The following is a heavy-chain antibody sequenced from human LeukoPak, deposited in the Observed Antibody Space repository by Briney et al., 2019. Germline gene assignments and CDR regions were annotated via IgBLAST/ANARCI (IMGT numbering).Heavy chain of an antibody. CDR1: GFTFRNAW. V-gene: IGHV3-15*01. Sequence: GGSLRLSCAASGFTFRNAWMSWVRQAPGKGLEWVGRIKSKTDGGTTDYAAPVKGRFTISRDDSKNTLYLQMNSLKTEDTAVYYCTTDGDGSYRLFDYWGQGTLVTVSS. J-gene: IGHJ4*02. D-gene: IGHD2-15*01. CDR3: TTDGDGSYRLFDY. CDR2: IKSKTDGGTT.